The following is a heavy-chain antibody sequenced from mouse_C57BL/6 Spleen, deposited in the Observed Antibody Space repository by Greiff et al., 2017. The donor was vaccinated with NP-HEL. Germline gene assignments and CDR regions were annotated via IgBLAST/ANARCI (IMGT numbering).Heavy chain of an antibody. D-gene: IGHD3-2*02. CDR3: AVQLRLRAMDY. CDR2: INPSNGGT. J-gene: IGHJ4*01. V-gene: IGHV1-53*01. Sequence: VQLQQPGTELVKPGASVKLSCKASGYTFTSYWMHWVKQRPGQGLEWIGNINPSNGGTNYNEKFKSKSKLTGDKSSSTAYLQLSILTSEYSAVYYCAVQLRLRAMDYWGQGTSVTVSS. CDR1: GYTFTSYW.